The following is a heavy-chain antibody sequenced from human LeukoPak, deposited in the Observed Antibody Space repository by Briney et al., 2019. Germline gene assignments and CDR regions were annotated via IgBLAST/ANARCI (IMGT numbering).Heavy chain of an antibody. D-gene: IGHD6-6*01. Sequence: PGGSLRLSCAASGLTFSSYAMSWVRQAPGKGLEWVSGISGNDGSTYYADSVKGRFTTSRDNSKNTLYLQMISLRAEDTAVYYCARGFPARRGAFDIWGQGTKVTVSS. J-gene: IGHJ3*02. CDR1: GLTFSSYA. CDR2: ISGNDGST. CDR3: ARGFPARRGAFDI. V-gene: IGHV3-23*01.